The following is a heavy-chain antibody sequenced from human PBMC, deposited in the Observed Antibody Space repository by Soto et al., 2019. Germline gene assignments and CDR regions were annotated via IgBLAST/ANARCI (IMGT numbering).Heavy chain of an antibody. CDR3: SRDRSGGNVKY. D-gene: IGHD3-10*01. CDR2: INPDNGDT. CDR1: GATFSGNF. Sequence: QVQLVQSGAEVREPGASVKVSCKPSGATFSGNFFHWVRQAPGQGLEWMGWINPDNGDTNYAQEFQDRVTMTRDTSISTAYVDLCRLRSDDTAVYFCSRDRSGGNVKYGGQGTLVTVSS. V-gene: IGHV1-2*02. J-gene: IGHJ4*02.